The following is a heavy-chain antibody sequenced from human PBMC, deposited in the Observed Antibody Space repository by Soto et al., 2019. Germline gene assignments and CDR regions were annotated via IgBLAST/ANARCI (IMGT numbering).Heavy chain of an antibody. V-gene: IGHV3-23*01. CDR1: GFTFSSYS. CDR3: AKDAVYDDGVWLPDY. Sequence: EVQLLESGGGLVQPGGSLRLSCAASGFTFSSYSMSWVRQAPGKGLEWVSGFRSSGDDGTTYYADSVKGRFTISKDNSKNTLYLQMNGLRAEDTAVYFCAKDAVYDDGVWLPDYWGQGTLVTVSS. CDR2: FRSSGDDGTT. J-gene: IGHJ4*02. D-gene: IGHD4-17*01.